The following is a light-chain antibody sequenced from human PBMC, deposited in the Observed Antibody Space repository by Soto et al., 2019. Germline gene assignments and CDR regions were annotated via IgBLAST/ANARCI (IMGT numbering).Light chain of an antibody. Sequence: EIVMTQSPATLSVSPGERVTLSCRASQSVSANLAWYQLTPGQAPRLLIYDASTRATGIPARFSGSGSGTEFTLTIRSMQSQDFAVYFCQQYNNWPLYTFGQGTKLEIK. J-gene: IGKJ2*01. CDR2: DAS. V-gene: IGKV3-15*01. CDR3: QQYNNWPLYT. CDR1: QSVSAN.